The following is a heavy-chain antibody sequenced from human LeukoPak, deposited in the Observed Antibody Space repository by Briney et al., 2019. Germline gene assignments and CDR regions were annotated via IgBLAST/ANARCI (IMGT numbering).Heavy chain of an antibody. CDR1: GHTFTGYY. D-gene: IGHD1-1*01. J-gene: IGHJ5*02. CDR2: INPNSGGT. V-gene: IGHV1-2*02. Sequence: ASVKVSCKASGHTFTGYYMHWVRQAPGQGLEWMGWINPNSGGTNYAQKFQGRVTMTRDTSISTAYMELSRLRSDDTAVYYCARAGSTSKLRFDPWGQGTLVTVSS. CDR3: ARAGSTSKLRFDP.